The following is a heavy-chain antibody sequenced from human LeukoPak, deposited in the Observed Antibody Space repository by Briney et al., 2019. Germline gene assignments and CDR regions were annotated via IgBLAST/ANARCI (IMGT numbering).Heavy chain of an antibody. CDR1: GFTFCTYA. Sequence: GGSLRLSCVASGFTFCTYAMSWVRQAPGKGLEWVSVITGSGSTTYYADSVKGRFTISRENSKNTLYLQMNSLRAEDTAVYYCARLYSSGWYGYWGQGTVVTVSS. D-gene: IGHD6-19*01. CDR3: ARLYSSGWYGY. J-gene: IGHJ4*02. V-gene: IGHV3-23*01. CDR2: ITGSGSTT.